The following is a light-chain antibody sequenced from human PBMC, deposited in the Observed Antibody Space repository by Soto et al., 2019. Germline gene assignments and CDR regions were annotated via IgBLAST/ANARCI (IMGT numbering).Light chain of an antibody. CDR3: SSYTRGSTYV. CDR1: SSDVGGYRY. J-gene: IGLJ1*01. CDR2: EVS. V-gene: IGLV2-14*01. Sequence: QSVLTQPASVSGSPGQSITISCTGTSSDVGGYRYVSWYQQYPGKAPKLMIYEVSNRPSGVSNRFSGSKSGNTASLTISGLQTEDEADYYCSSYTRGSTYVFGTGTKLTVL.